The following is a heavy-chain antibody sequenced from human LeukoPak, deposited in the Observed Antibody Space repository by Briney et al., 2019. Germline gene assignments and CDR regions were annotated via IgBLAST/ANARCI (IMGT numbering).Heavy chain of an antibody. V-gene: IGHV1-69*13. CDR1: GYTFTSYA. Sequence: GASVKVSCKASGYTFTSYAISWVRQAPGQGLEWMGGIIPIFGTANYAQKFQGRVTITADESTSTAYMELSSLRSEDTAVYYCARDQGPMVRGEFDYWGQGTLVTVSS. CDR3: ARDQGPMVRGEFDY. J-gene: IGHJ4*02. D-gene: IGHD3-10*01. CDR2: IIPIFGTA.